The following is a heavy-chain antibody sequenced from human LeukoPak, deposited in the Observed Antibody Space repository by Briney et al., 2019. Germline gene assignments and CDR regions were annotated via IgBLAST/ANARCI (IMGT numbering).Heavy chain of an antibody. CDR1: GYSFTSYW. CDR3: ARRRDYDMIFD. V-gene: IGHV5-51*01. Sequence: GESLKISCKGSGYSFTSYWIGWVRQMPGKGLEWMGITYPSDSDTRYSPSFQGQVTISADKSISTAYVQWSSLKASDTAMYYCARRRDYDMIFDWGQGTLVTVSS. CDR2: TYPSDSDT. J-gene: IGHJ4*02. D-gene: IGHD3-9*01.